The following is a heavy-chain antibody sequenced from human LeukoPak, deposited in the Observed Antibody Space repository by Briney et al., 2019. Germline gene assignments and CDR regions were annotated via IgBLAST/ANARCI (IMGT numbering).Heavy chain of an antibody. CDR1: GFTFSTYA. CDR3: ARGPYYYDTGAYYPFDS. D-gene: IGHD3-22*01. J-gene: IGHJ4*02. Sequence: PGGSLRLSCAASGFTFSTYAMNWVRQAPGKGLQWVAVISYGGSNKYYADSVKGRFTISRDNSKNTLYLQMNSLRAEDTAVYYCARGPYYYDTGAYYPFDSRGQGTLVTVSS. CDR2: ISYGGSNK. V-gene: IGHV3-30*04.